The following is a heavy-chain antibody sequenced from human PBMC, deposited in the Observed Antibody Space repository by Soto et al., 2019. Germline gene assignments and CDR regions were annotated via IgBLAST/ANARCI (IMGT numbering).Heavy chain of an antibody. J-gene: IGHJ5*02. CDR2: IIPIFGTA. Sequence: ASVKVSCKASGGTFSSYAISWVRQAPGQGLEWMGGIIPIFGTANYAQKFQGRVTITADESTSTAYMELSSLRSEDTAVYYCARDRDCCGDCYPNWFDPWGQGTLVTV. CDR3: ARDRDCCGDCYPNWFDP. V-gene: IGHV1-69*13. CDR1: GGTFSSYA. D-gene: IGHD2-21*02.